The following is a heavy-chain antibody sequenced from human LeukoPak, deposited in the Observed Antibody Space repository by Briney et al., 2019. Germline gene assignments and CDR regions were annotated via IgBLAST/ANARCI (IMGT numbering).Heavy chain of an antibody. J-gene: IGHJ4*02. D-gene: IGHD6-19*01. CDR1: GYTFTSYA. CDR2: INTNTGNP. Sequence: ASVKVSCKASGYTFTSYAMNWVRQAPGQGLEWMGWINTNTGNPTYAQGFTGRFVFSLDTSVSTAYLQISSLKAEDTAVYYCARTGEWLDPYYFDYWSQGTLVTVSS. V-gene: IGHV7-4-1*02. CDR3: ARTGEWLDPYYFDY.